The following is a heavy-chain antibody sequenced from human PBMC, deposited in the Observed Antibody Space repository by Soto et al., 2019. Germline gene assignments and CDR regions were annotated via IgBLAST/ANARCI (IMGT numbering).Heavy chain of an antibody. Sequence: QVQLVQSGAEVKKPGSSVKVSCKASGGTFSNYAMSWVRQAPGQGLEWMGGIIPIFGTANYAQKFQGRVTITADEPTSTAYMELSSLRSEDTAVYYCARGMVRFLDSLGVDVWCQGTTVTVSS. CDR3: ARGMVRFLDSLGVDV. CDR2: IIPIFGTA. CDR1: GGTFSNYA. V-gene: IGHV1-69*12. J-gene: IGHJ6*02. D-gene: IGHD3-3*01.